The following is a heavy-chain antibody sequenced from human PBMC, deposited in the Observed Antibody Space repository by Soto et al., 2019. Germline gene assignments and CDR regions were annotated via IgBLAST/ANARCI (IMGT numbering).Heavy chain of an antibody. CDR2: INPNSGGT. J-gene: IGHJ5*02. D-gene: IGHD6-6*01. V-gene: IGHV1-2*02. CDR3: ARDSRIAARQFDP. CDR1: GYTFTGYY. Sequence: ASVKVSCKASGYTFTGYYMHWVRQAPGQGLEWMGWINPNSGGTNYAQKFQGRVTMTRDTSKNQFSLKLSSVTAADTAVYYCARDSRIAARQFDPWGQGTLVTVSS.